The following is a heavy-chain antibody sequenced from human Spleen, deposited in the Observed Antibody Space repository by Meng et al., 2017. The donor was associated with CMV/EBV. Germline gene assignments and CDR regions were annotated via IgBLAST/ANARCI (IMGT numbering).Heavy chain of an antibody. Sequence: ETLSLTCAASGFTFSSYGMHWVRQAPGKGLEWVSVIYPGGNTKYADSVKGRFTISRDNSKNTLYLQMNSLKAEDTAVYYCARPSVFGHAFDIWGQGTMVTVSS. CDR3: ARPSVFGHAFDI. CDR1: GFTFSSYG. V-gene: IGHV3-NL1*01. D-gene: IGHD3/OR15-3a*01. J-gene: IGHJ3*02. CDR2: IYPGGNT.